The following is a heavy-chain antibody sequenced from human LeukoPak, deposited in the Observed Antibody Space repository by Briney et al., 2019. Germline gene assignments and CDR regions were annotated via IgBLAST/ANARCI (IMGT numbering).Heavy chain of an antibody. J-gene: IGHJ4*02. D-gene: IGHD6-25*01. CDR2: IRYDGSDK. CDR3: AKGERRFDY. CDR1: GFIFNTYG. V-gene: IGHV3-30*02. Sequence: GGSLRLPCAASGFIFNTYGMHWVRQAPGKGLEWVAFIRYDGSDKYYADSVKGRFTISRDNSKNTLYLQMNSLRPEDTAVYYCAKGERRFDYWGQGTLVTVSS.